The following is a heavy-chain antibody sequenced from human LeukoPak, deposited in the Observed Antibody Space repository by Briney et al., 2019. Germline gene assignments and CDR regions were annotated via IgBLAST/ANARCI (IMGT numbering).Heavy chain of an antibody. Sequence: SETLSLTCTVSGGSISSGDYYWSWIRRPPGKGLEWIAYIYYSGSTYYNPSPKSRLTMSVDTSKNQFSLKLSSVTAADTAVYYCASYSSGYIDAFDIWGQGTMVTVSS. CDR3: ASYSSGYIDAFDI. J-gene: IGHJ3*02. V-gene: IGHV4-30-4*01. CDR2: IYYSGST. D-gene: IGHD3-22*01. CDR1: GGSISSGDYY.